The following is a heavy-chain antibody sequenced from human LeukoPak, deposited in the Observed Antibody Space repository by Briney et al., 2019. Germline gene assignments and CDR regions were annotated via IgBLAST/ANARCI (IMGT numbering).Heavy chain of an antibody. Sequence: SETLSLTCTVSGGSISSSSYYWGWIRQPPGKGLEWIGSIYYSGSTYYNPSLKSRVTISVDTSKNQFSLKLSSVTAADTAVYYCAMIVVVIQSGTQSRDYWGQGTLVTVSS. J-gene: IGHJ4*02. CDR3: AMIVVVIQSGTQSRDY. V-gene: IGHV4-39*01. D-gene: IGHD3-22*01. CDR1: GGSISSSSYY. CDR2: IYYSGST.